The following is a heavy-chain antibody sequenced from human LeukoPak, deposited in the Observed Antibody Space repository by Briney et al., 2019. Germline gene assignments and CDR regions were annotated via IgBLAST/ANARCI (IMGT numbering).Heavy chain of an antibody. Sequence: GASVKVSCKASGYTFTSYDINWVRQATGQGLEWMGWMNPNSGNTGYAQKFQGRVTITRNTSISTAYMELSSLRSEDTAVYYCARIKMGGGYNAFDIWGQGTMVTVSS. J-gene: IGHJ3*02. CDR2: MNPNSGNT. D-gene: IGHD1-14*01. CDR1: GYTFTSYD. CDR3: ARIKMGGGYNAFDI. V-gene: IGHV1-8*03.